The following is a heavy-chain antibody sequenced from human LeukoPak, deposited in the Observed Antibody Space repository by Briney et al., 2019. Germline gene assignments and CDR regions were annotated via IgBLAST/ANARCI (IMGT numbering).Heavy chain of an antibody. V-gene: IGHV3-23*01. CDR3: AKVKLLWFGEEYFDY. J-gene: IGHJ4*02. CDR1: GFTFSSYA. D-gene: IGHD3-10*01. Sequence: QPGGSLRLSCAASGFTFSSYAMSWVRQAPGKGLEWVSAISGSGGSTYYADSAKGRFTISRDNSKNTLYLQMNSLRAEDTAVYYCAKVKLLWFGEEYFDYWGQGTLITVSS. CDR2: ISGSGGST.